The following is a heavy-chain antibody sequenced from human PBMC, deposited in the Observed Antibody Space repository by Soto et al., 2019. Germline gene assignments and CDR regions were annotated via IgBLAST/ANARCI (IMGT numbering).Heavy chain of an antibody. D-gene: IGHD3-22*01. J-gene: IGHJ4*02. V-gene: IGHV3-7*05. CDR2: IKQDGSEK. CDR1: GFTFSSYW. CDR3: ARDKGVYYYDSSGLSDY. Sequence: LRLSCAASGFTFSSYWMSWFRQAPGKGLEWVANIKQDGSEKYYVDSVKGRFTISRDNAKNSLYLQMNSLRAEDTAVYYCARDKGVYYYDSSGLSDYWGQGTLVTVSS.